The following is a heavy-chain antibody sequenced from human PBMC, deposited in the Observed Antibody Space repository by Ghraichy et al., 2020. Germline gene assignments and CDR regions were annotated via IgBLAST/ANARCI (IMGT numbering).Heavy chain of an antibody. CDR1: GGSVSSGSYY. D-gene: IGHD2-2*01. J-gene: IGHJ3*02. CDR2: IYYSGST. V-gene: IGHV4-61*01. Sequence: SETLSLTCTVSGGSVSSGSYYWSWIRQPPGKGLEWIGYIYYSGSTNYNPSLKSRVTISVDTSKNQFSLKLSSVTAADTAVYYCARELVVVVPAAALGAFDIWGQGTMVTVSS. CDR3: ARELVVVVPAAALGAFDI.